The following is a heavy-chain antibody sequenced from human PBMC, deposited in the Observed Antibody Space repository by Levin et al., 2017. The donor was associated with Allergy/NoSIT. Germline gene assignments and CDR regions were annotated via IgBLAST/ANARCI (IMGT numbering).Heavy chain of an antibody. CDR3: ARDPKTTVTTYTSLFDY. J-gene: IGHJ4*02. CDR1: GFTFSSYA. D-gene: IGHD4-17*01. Sequence: GGSLRLSCAASGFTFSSYAMSWVRQAPGKGLEWVSAISGSGGSTYYADSVKGRFTISRDNSKNTLYLQMNSLRAEDTAVYYCARDPKTTVTTYTSLFDYWGQGTLVTVSS. V-gene: IGHV3-23*01. CDR2: ISGSGGST.